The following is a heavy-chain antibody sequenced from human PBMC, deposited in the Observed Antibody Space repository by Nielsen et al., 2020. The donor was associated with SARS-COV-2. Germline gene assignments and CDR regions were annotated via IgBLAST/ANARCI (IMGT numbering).Heavy chain of an antibody. CDR3: AKIPIAVAGGGYYYYGMDV. D-gene: IGHD6-19*01. V-gene: IGHV3-9*01. Sequence: GGSLRLSCAASGFTFDDYAMHWVRQAPGKGLEWVSGISWNSGSIGYADPVKGRFTISRDNAKNSLYLQMNSLRAEDTALYYCAKIPIAVAGGGYYYYGMDVWGQGTTVTVSS. J-gene: IGHJ6*02. CDR1: GFTFDDYA. CDR2: ISWNSGSI.